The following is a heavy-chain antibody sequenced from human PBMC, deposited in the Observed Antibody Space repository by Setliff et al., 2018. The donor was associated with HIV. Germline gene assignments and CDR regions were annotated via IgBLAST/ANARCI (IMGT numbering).Heavy chain of an antibody. V-gene: IGHV3-11*04. CDR3: TRGED. D-gene: IGHD1-26*01. Sequence: GGSLRLSCAASGFTVSSNYMSWVRQAPGKGLEWLSYISSSGSPIYYADSVKGRFMFSRDTTKTSFYLQMNSLRVEDTGVYYCTRGEDWGQGTLVTV. CDR2: ISSSGSPI. CDR1: GFTVSSNY. J-gene: IGHJ4*02.